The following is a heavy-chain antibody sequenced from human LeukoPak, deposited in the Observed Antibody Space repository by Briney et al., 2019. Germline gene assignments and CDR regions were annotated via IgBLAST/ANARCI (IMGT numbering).Heavy chain of an antibody. Sequence: ASVKVSCKASGYTFTSYGISWVRQAPGQGLEWMGWISAYNGNTNYAQKLQGRVTMTTDTSTSTAYMELRSLRCDDTAVYYCARESAPFSLYFYYYYGMDVWGQGTRVTVSS. CDR3: ARESAPFSLYFYYYYGMDV. CDR1: GYTFTSYG. J-gene: IGHJ6*02. V-gene: IGHV1-18*01. CDR2: ISAYNGNT.